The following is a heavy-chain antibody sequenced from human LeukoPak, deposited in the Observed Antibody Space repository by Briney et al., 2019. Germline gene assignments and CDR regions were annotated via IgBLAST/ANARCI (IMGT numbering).Heavy chain of an antibody. CDR2: IWSDGSEK. D-gene: IGHD1-26*01. Sequence: SGGSLRLSCAASGFTFSTYTMNWVRQAPGKGLEWVAGIWSDGSEKFYADSLKGRFTISRDNSKNTLYLQMNTLRAEDTAVYYCARVVGSGRFDYWGQGTLVTVSS. V-gene: IGHV3-33*08. CDR1: GFTFSTYT. J-gene: IGHJ4*02. CDR3: ARVVGSGRFDY.